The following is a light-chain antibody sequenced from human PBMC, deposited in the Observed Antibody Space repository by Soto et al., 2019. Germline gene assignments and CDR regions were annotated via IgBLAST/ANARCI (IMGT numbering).Light chain of an antibody. V-gene: IGLV2-14*01. CDR2: EVS. Sequence: QSVLTQAAAVSGSPGQSITISCTGTSSDVGGYNYVSWYQQHPGEAPKLMIYEVSNQPSGVSNRFSGSKSGNTASLTISGLQAEDEADYYCSSYTSSDTYVFGTGTKVTVL. J-gene: IGLJ1*01. CDR1: SSDVGGYNY. CDR3: SSYTSSDTYV.